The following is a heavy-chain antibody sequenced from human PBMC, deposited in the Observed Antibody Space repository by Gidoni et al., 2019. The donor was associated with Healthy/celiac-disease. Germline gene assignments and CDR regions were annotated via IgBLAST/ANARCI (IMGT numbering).Heavy chain of an antibody. D-gene: IGHD3-9*01. Sequence: QLQLQESGPGLVKPSETLSITCTVSGGSISSSTYYWGWSRQPPGKGLEWIGSIDDSGSTYYNPSLKSRVTISVDTSKNQFSLKLSSVTAADTAVYYCARHVVFPTIFYYWGQGTLVTVSS. CDR2: IDDSGST. V-gene: IGHV4-39*01. CDR3: ARHVVFPTIFYY. J-gene: IGHJ4*02. CDR1: GGSISSSTYY.